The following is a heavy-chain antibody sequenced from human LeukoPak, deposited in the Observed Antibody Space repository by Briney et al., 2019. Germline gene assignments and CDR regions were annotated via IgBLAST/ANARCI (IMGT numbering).Heavy chain of an antibody. J-gene: IGHJ6*02. V-gene: IGHV4-34*01. CDR3: VYYYYGMDV. Sequence: PSETLSLTCAVYGGSFSGYYWSWIRQPPGKGLEWIGEINHSGSTNSTPSLKSRVTISVDTSKNQFSLKLSSVTAADTAVYYCVYYYYGMDVWGQGTTVTVSS. CDR1: GGSFSGYY. CDR2: INHSGST.